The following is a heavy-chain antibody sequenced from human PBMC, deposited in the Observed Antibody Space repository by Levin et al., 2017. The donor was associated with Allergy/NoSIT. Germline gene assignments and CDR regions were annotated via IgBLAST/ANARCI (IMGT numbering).Heavy chain of an antibody. CDR3: ARGGEVPSQYYFDY. CDR1: GESFSGYF. CDR2: INFNGIT. D-gene: IGHD1-1*01. Sequence: SETLSLTCAVNGESFSGYFWTWIRQSPGKGLEWIGQINFNGITTYNPSLKSRVIISVDPTKKQFSLKLTYLTAADTAVYFCARGGEVPSQYYFDYWGQGTLVTVSS. J-gene: IGHJ4*02. V-gene: IGHV4-34*01.